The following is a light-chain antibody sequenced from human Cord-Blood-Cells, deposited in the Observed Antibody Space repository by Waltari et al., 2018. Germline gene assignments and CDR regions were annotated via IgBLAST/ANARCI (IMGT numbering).Light chain of an antibody. CDR1: QSVSSSY. Sequence: IVLTQSPGTLSLSPVERATLPCRAHQSVSSSYLAWYQQKPGQAPRLLIYCASSKATSTPYRFSGSGYGTDFTLTISRLEPEDFAVYYCQQYGSSPWTFGQGTKVEI. CDR3: QQYGSSPWT. V-gene: IGKV3-20*01. J-gene: IGKJ1*01. CDR2: CAS.